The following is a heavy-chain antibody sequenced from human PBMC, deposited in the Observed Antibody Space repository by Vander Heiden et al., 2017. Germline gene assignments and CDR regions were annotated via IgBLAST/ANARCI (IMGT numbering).Heavy chain of an antibody. V-gene: IGHV3-33*01. CDR1: RFPFCSSV. CDR2: KWYDESKT. CDR3: ARGGSHTHTDGFSF. J-gene: IGHJ3*01. D-gene: IGHD1-26*01. Sequence: QLVHSGRGVAHPGTSIRLSCAECRFPFCSSVMHWVRQAEGKGMEWGAVKWYDESKTYYEDTVKSRFTISRDNFKDTLYVEMNRLRAEESAVYWCARGGSHTHTDGFSFWGQGTMVSAS.